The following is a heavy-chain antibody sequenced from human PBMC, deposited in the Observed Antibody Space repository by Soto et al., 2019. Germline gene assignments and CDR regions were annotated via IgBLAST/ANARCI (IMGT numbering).Heavy chain of an antibody. CDR1: GFTFSSYA. D-gene: IGHD3-10*01. V-gene: IGHV3-30-3*01. Sequence: GGSLRLSCAASGFTFSSYAMHWVRQAPGKGLEWVAVISYDGSNKYYADSVKGRFTISRDNSKNTLYLQMNSLRAEDTAVYYCAREGRSYYYYGMDVWGQGTTVTVSS. CDR2: ISYDGSNK. J-gene: IGHJ6*02. CDR3: AREGRSYYYYGMDV.